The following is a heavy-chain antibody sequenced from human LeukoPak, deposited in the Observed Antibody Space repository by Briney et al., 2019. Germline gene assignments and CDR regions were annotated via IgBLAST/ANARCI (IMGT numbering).Heavy chain of an antibody. V-gene: IGHV3-30*02. CDR1: GFTFSTHD. D-gene: IGHD1-26*01. Sequence: PGGSLRLSCGASGFTFSTHDMHWVRQAPGKGLEWVAFIRCDGSHEYYADSVKGRFTISRDNSKNTLYLQMNSVRSEDTALYYCAKPSGGGVDYWGQGTRVTVSS. J-gene: IGHJ4*01. CDR3: AKPSGGGVDY. CDR2: IRCDGSHE.